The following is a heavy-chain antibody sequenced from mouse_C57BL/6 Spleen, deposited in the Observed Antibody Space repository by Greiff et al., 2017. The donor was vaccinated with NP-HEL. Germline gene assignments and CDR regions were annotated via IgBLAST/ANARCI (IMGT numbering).Heavy chain of an antibody. J-gene: IGHJ2*01. CDR1: GYSITSGYY. CDR3: ASDDGYYVSDY. Sequence: EVQLKESGPGLVKPSQSLSLTCSVTGYSITSGYYWNWIRQFPGNKLEWMGYISYDGSNNYNPSLKNRISITRDTSKNQFFLKLNSVTTEDTATYYCASDDGYYVSDYWGQGTTLTVSS. D-gene: IGHD2-3*01. CDR2: ISYDGSN. V-gene: IGHV3-6*01.